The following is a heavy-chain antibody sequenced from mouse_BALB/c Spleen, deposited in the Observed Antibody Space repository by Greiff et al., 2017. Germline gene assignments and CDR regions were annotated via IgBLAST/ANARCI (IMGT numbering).Heavy chain of an antibody. CDR3: NAGDITTDWYFDV. J-gene: IGHJ1*01. D-gene: IGHD1-2*01. CDR1: GFNIKDYY. Sequence: VQLKQSGAELVRSGASVKLSCTASGFNIKDYYMHWVKQRPEQGLEWIGWIDPENGDTEYAPKFQGKATMTADTSSNTAYLQLSSLTSEDTAVYYCNAGDITTDWYFDVWGAGTTVTVSS. CDR2: IDPENGDT. V-gene: IGHV14-4*02.